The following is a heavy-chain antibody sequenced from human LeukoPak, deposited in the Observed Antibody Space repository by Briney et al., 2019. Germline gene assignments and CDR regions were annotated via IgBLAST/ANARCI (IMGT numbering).Heavy chain of an antibody. CDR1: GFTFDDYA. D-gene: IGHD5-18*01. V-gene: IGHV3-9*03. CDR2: ISWNSGSI. J-gene: IGHJ6*03. CDR3: AKGNTAMVTSYYYMDV. Sequence: PGGSLRLSCAASGFTFDDYAMHWVRQAPGKGLEWVSGISWNSGSIGYADSVKGRFTISRDNAKNSLYLQMNSLRAEDMALYYCAKGNTAMVTSYYYMDVWGKGTTVTVSS.